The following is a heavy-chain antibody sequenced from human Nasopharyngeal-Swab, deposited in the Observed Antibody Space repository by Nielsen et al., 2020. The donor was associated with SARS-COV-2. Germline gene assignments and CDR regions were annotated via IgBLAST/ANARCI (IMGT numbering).Heavy chain of an antibody. J-gene: IGHJ4*02. V-gene: IGHV3-74*01. Sequence: GFLRLLCVASGVILNNHRMHRVRQGPGKGLVWVSRINEDGSRTDYADSVKGRFTISRDNAKNTLYLQMNSLRVDDTAVYYCVKHQGSSSDQWGQGTLVTVSS. CDR3: VKHQGSSSDQ. CDR1: GVILNNHR. CDR2: INEDGSRT.